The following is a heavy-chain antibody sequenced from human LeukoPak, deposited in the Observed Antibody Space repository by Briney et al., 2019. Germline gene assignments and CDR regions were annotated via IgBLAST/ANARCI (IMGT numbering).Heavy chain of an antibody. D-gene: IGHD3-22*01. CDR3: ARGDDSGYYDYFDY. Sequence: GSLRLSCAASGFTVDSNYLSWVRQAPGKGLEWVSTVYTGGNTYYAASVKGRFTISRDFSKNTVFLHMNSLRAEDTAMYYCARGDDSGYYDYFDYWGQGALVTVSS. CDR2: VYTGGNT. CDR1: GFTVDSNY. J-gene: IGHJ4*02. V-gene: IGHV3-53*01.